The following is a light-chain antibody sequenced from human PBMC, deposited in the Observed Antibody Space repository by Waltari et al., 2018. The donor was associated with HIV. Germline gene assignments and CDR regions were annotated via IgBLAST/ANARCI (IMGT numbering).Light chain of an antibody. J-gene: IGKJ1*01. CDR3: QQYQNWPWT. Sequence: EIVMTQSTATLSVSPGERGTLSCRASKSISSKLAWYQQKPGQAPRLLIYGPSTRATGIPARFSGSGSGTEFTLTISSLQSEDFAIYYCQQYQNWPWTFGQGTKVEIK. V-gene: IGKV3-15*01. CDR2: GPS. CDR1: KSISSK.